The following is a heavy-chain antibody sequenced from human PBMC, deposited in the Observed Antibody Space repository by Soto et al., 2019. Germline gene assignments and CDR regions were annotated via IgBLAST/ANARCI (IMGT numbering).Heavy chain of an antibody. V-gene: IGHV4-59*01. CDR1: GASLSGYY. CDR2: IFYSGST. CDR3: ARVDWGSFDY. D-gene: IGHD3-9*01. Sequence: SETLSLTCTVSGASLSGYYWAWIRQPPGKGLEWIGNIFYSGSTDYNPSLKSRVTMSLDTSRSHFSLKIRSVTTADTAVYYCARVDWGSFDYWGQGTLVTVSS. J-gene: IGHJ4*02.